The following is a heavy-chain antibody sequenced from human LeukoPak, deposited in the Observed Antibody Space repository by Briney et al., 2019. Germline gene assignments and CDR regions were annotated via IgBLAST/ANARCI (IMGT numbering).Heavy chain of an antibody. J-gene: IGHJ4*02. D-gene: IGHD2-2*01. V-gene: IGHV4-4*07. CDR2: MYTSGST. CDR1: GGSISSYY. Sequence: SETLSLTCTVSGGSISSYYWSWIRQPAGKGLEWIGRMYTSGSTNYNPSLKSRVTMSVDTSKNQFSLKLSSVTAADTAVYYCAREKGVYCSSTSCYGRLFDYWGQGTLVTVSS. CDR3: AREKGVYCSSTSCYGRLFDY.